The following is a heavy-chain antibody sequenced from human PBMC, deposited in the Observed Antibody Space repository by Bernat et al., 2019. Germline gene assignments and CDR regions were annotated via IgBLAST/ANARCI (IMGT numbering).Heavy chain of an antibody. CDR1: GGSISSSSYY. CDR3: ARPSGYYYGAIDY. V-gene: IGHV4-39*01. CDR2: IYYSGST. J-gene: IGHJ4*02. D-gene: IGHD3-22*01. Sequence: QLQLQESGPGLVKPSETLSLTCTVSGGSISSSSYYWGWIRQPPGKGLEWIGSIYYSGSTYYNPSLTSRVTITVDRSKNQFSLKLSSVTAADTAVYYCARPSGYYYGAIDYWGQGTLVTVSS.